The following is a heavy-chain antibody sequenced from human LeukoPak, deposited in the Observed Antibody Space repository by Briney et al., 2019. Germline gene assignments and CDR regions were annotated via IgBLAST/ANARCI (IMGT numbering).Heavy chain of an antibody. D-gene: IGHD6-19*01. CDR2: INPSGGST. CDR3: ARGFGGWCVFDY. V-gene: IGHV1-46*01. Sequence: ASVKVSCKASGYTFTSYYMHWVRQAPGQGLEWMGIINPSGGSTSYAQKFQGRVTMTRNTSISTAYMELSSLRSEDTAVYYCARGFGGWCVFDYWGQGTLVTVSS. J-gene: IGHJ4*02. CDR1: GYTFTSYY.